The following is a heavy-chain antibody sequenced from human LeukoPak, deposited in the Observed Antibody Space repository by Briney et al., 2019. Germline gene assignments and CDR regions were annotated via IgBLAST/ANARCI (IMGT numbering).Heavy chain of an antibody. CDR1: GFTFSSYW. D-gene: IGHD3-22*01. CDR2: IKQDGSEK. Sequence: GGSLRLSCAASGFTFSSYWMSWVRQAPGKGLEWVTNIKQDGSEKYYVDSVKGRFTISRDNAKNSLYLQMNSLRAEDTAVYYCARENYDSSNLYNYYYMDVWGRGTPVTVPS. V-gene: IGHV3-7*01. CDR3: ARENYDSSNLYNYYYMDV. J-gene: IGHJ6*03.